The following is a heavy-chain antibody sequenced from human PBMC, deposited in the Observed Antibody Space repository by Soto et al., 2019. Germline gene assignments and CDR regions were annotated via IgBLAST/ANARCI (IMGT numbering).Heavy chain of an antibody. V-gene: IGHV4-31*03. CDR2: IYYSGST. D-gene: IGHD6-19*01. CDR3: ATLKADEKALNY. Sequence: QVQLQESGPGLVKPSQTLSLTCTVSGGSISSGGYYWSWIRQHPGKGLEWIGYIYYSGSTYYNPSLKSRDTISIDTSKNHFSLKLNSVTAADTAVYYCATLKADEKALNYWGQGTLVTVSS. CDR1: GGSISSGGYY. J-gene: IGHJ4*02.